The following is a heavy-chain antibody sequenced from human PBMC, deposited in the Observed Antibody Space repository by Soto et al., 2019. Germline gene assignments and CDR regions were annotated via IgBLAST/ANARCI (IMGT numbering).Heavy chain of an antibody. V-gene: IGHV3-30-3*01. Sequence: GGSLRLSCAASGFTFSSYAMHWVRQAPGKGLEWLASISYDGSNKDYVDSVKGRFTVSRDNAKNSLYLQMNSLRAEDTAVYYCARGGGAHYYDSSGSQGWFDPWGQGTLVTVSS. CDR3: ARGGGAHYYDSSGSQGWFDP. CDR1: GFTFSSYA. CDR2: ISYDGSNK. D-gene: IGHD3-22*01. J-gene: IGHJ5*02.